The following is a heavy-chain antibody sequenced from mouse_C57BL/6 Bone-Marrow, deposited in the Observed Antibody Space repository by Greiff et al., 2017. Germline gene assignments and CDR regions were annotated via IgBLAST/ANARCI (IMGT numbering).Heavy chain of an antibody. CDR3: ARDGGYYAMDD. CDR2: INYDGSST. V-gene: IGHV5-16*01. J-gene: IGHJ4*01. Sequence: EVKLVESEGGLVQPGSSMKLSCTASGFTFSDYYMAWVRQVPEKGLEWVANINYDGSSTYYLDSLKSRFIISRDNAKNILYLQMSSLKSEDTATYYCARDGGYYAMDDWGQGTSVTVSS. CDR1: GFTFSDYY.